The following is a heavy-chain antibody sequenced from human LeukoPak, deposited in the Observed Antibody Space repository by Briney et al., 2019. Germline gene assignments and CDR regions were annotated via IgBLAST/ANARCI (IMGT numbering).Heavy chain of an antibody. J-gene: IGHJ4*02. V-gene: IGHV3-30*18. CDR3: AKMYSSFDY. Sequence: GGSLRLSCAASGFTFSSYGMHWVRQAPGKGLEWVAVISYDGSNKYYADSVKGRFTISRDNSKNTLYLQMNSLRAEDTAVYYCAKMYSSFDYWGQGILVTVSS. D-gene: IGHD6-19*01. CDR1: GFTFSSYG. CDR2: ISYDGSNK.